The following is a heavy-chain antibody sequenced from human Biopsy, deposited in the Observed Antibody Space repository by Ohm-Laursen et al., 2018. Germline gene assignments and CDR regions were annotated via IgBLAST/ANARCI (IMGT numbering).Heavy chain of an antibody. CDR3: AKHGSGWTGDDAFHI. V-gene: IGHV4-59*08. Sequence: SDTLSLTCTVSGGSISGSSWSWIRQAPGKGLEWIGYISYSRDTNYNPSLKSRFSISVDTSKNQFSLKLTSVTAADTAVYYCAKHGSGWTGDDAFHIWGQGTMVTVSS. J-gene: IGHJ3*02. D-gene: IGHD6-19*01. CDR2: ISYSRDT. CDR1: GGSISGSS.